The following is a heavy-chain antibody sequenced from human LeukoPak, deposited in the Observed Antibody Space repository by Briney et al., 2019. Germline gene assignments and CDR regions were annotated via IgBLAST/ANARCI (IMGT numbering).Heavy chain of an antibody. CDR1: GFTVSSNY. D-gene: IGHD2-15*01. CDR2: IYSGGST. Sequence: PGGSLRLSCAASGFTVSSNYMSWVRQAPGKGLEWVSVIYSGGSTYYADSVKGRFTISRDNSKNTLYLQMNSLRAEDTAVYYCARTPDGRAPFDYWGQGTLVTVSS. V-gene: IGHV3-53*01. J-gene: IGHJ4*02. CDR3: ARTPDGRAPFDY.